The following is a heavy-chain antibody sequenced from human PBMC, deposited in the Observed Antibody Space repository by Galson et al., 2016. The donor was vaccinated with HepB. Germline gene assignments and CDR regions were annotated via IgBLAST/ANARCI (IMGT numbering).Heavy chain of an antibody. Sequence: SVKVSCKASGDSFATYDINWLRQATGQGPEWIGWMNPNTGDTGYVPKFQGRVTMTRNASISTAYMELSSLRSEDTAVYYCARGSDYSNYVAIYWGQGTLATAAS. CDR2: MNPNTGDT. CDR1: GDSFATYD. CDR3: ARGSDYSNYVAIY. J-gene: IGHJ4*02. D-gene: IGHD4-11*01. V-gene: IGHV1-8*01.